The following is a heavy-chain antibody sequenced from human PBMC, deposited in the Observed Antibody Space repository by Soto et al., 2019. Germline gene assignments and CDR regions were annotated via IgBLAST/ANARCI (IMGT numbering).Heavy chain of an antibody. CDR3: TGGDYSSPLLASY. CDR1: GFTFGDYA. Sequence: PGGSLRLSCTTSGFTFGDYAVSWFRQAPGKGLEWVGFIRSKAFGGTSEYAASVKGRFTISRDDSKSIAYLQMISLNTEDTAVYYCTGGDYSSPLLASYWGQGTLVTVSS. V-gene: IGHV3-49*03. J-gene: IGHJ4*02. CDR2: IRSKAFGGTS. D-gene: IGHD4-4*01.